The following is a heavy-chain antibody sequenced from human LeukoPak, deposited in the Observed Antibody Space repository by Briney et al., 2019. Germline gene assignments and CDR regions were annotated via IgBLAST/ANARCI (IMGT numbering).Heavy chain of an antibody. D-gene: IGHD3-10*01. CDR1: GYTLTELS. CDR2: FDPEDGET. J-gene: IGHJ4*02. Sequence: ASVKVSCKVSGYTLTELSMHWVRQAPGKGLEWMGGFDPEDGETIYAQKFQGRVTMTRDTSTSTVYMELSSLRSEDTAVYYCARVPIWFGAHGFDYWGQGTLVTVSS. CDR3: ARVPIWFGAHGFDY. V-gene: IGHV1-24*01.